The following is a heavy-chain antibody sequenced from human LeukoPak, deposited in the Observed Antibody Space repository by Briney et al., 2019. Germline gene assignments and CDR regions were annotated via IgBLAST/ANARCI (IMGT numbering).Heavy chain of an antibody. CDR1: GYTFASFG. D-gene: IGHD2-2*01. Sequence: ASVMVSCTASGYTFASFGFSWVRQAPGQGLERMGWISVYNGNTNYAQKFQGRVTMTTDTSTNTAYMELESLRSDDTAVYYCARAPGYCSSTSCYWSDHWGQGTLVTVSS. V-gene: IGHV1-18*01. CDR3: ARAPGYCSSTSCYWSDH. CDR2: ISVYNGNT. J-gene: IGHJ4*02.